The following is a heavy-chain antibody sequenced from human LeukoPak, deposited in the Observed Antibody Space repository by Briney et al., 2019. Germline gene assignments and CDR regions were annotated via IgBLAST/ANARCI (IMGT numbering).Heavy chain of an antibody. CDR1: GGTSSRNA. CDR2: FIPMVGVE. J-gene: IGHJ6*02. CDR3: ARVQAVGVPVAIDAYYSYGMDA. V-gene: IGHV1-69*04. D-gene: IGHD2-15*01. Sequence: SVKVSCKASGGTSSRNAISWVRQAPGQGLEWMGRFIPMVGVETYAQSFQGRVTITADRSTSTAYMELSSLRSEDTAVYYCARVQAVGVPVAIDAYYSYGMDAWGQGTAVTVSS.